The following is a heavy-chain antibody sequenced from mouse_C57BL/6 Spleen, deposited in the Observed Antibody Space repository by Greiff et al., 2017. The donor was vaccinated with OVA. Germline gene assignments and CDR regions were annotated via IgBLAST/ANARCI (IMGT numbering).Heavy chain of an antibody. CDR3: ARPGAYDDGAWFAY. CDR2: ISNGGGST. J-gene: IGHJ3*01. Sequence: EVMLVESGGGLVQPGGSLKLSCAASGFTFSDYYMYWVRQTPEKRLEWVAYISNGGGSTYYPDTVKGRFTISRDNAKNTLYLQMSRLKSEDTAMYYCARPGAYDDGAWFAYWGRGTLVTVSA. D-gene: IGHD2-12*01. CDR1: GFTFSDYY. V-gene: IGHV5-12*01.